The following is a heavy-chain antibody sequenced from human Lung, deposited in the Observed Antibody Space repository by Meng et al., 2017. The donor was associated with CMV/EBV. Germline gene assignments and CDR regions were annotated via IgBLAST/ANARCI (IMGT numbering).Heavy chain of an antibody. CDR2: MNANTANT. J-gene: IGHJ4*02. CDR1: ANPLTSFD. CDR3: ARILGPSYVGRDY. V-gene: IGHV1-8*02. D-gene: IGHD4-23*01. Sequence: SANPLTSFDPNSVRQATGQVLDLMGWMNANTANTASAQKFHSRVTIATNTSMISPYMKLISLESEDAALYSSARILGPSYVGRDYWGQGTLVTVSS.